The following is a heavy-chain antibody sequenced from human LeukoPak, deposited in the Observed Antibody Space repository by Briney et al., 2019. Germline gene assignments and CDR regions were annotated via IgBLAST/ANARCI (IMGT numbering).Heavy chain of an antibody. J-gene: IGHJ1*01. Sequence: SETLSLNCAVYGGSFCGYYWSWIRQPPGKGLEWSGEINIGGSTNYNPSLKSRVTISVDTSKNQFSLKLSSVTAAHTAVYYCSRSSVGALVFQHWGQGTLVPVSS. CDR2: INIGGST. CDR3: SRSSVGALVFQH. V-gene: IGHV4-34*01. CDR1: GGSFCGYY. D-gene: IGHD1-26*01.